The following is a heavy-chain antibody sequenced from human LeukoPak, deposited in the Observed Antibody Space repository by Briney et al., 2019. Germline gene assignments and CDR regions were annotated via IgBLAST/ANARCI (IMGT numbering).Heavy chain of an antibody. CDR2: INPSGGST. D-gene: IGHD2-2*03. Sequence: GASVKVSCKASGYTFTSYYMHWVRQAPGQGLEWMGIINPSGGSTSYAQKFQGRVTMTRDTSTSTAYMELSSLRSEDTAVYYCARSLRMDNWFDPWGQGTLVTVSS. CDR1: GYTFTSYY. CDR3: ARSLRMDNWFDP. V-gene: IGHV1-46*01. J-gene: IGHJ5*02.